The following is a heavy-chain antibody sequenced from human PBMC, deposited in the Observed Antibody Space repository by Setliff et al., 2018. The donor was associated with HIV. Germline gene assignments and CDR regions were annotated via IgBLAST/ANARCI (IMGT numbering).Heavy chain of an antibody. V-gene: IGHV4-38-2*02. Sequence: SETLSLTCAVSGYSISSSYYWGWIRQPPGKGLEWIASVYHGGSAYYNPSLKSRVTTSVDASKNQFSLRLSSVTAADTAVYYCARDQGHGSGRSYYYYYMDVWGKGTTVTVSS. CDR1: GYSISSSYY. CDR2: VYHGGSA. CDR3: ARDQGHGSGRSYYYYYMDV. J-gene: IGHJ6*03. D-gene: IGHD3-10*01.